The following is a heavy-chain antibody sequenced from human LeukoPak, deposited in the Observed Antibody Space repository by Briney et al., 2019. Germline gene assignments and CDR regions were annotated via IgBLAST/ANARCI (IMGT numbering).Heavy chain of an antibody. Sequence: SETLSLICTVSGGSISSYYWSWIRQPPGKGLEWIGYIYYSGSTNYNPSLKSRVTISVDTSKNQFSLKLSSVTAADTAVYYCARVWSGYDSRFDPWGQGTLVTVSS. CDR2: IYYSGST. D-gene: IGHD5-12*01. J-gene: IGHJ5*02. CDR1: GGSISSYY. V-gene: IGHV4-59*01. CDR3: ARVWSGYDSRFDP.